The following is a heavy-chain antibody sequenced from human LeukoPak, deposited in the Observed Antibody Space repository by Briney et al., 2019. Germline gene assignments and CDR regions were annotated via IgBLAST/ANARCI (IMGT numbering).Heavy chain of an antibody. V-gene: IGHV3-15*01. CDR3: TTVADYDYFDY. D-gene: IGHD5-12*01. CDR2: IKSKTEGGTT. Sequence: PGGSLRLSCAASGFTFSDYAMSWVRQAPGKGLEWVGRIKSKTEGGTTVYAAPVKGRFTISRDDSKNTLYLQMNSLKTEDTAVYYCTTVADYDYFDYWGQGTLVTASS. J-gene: IGHJ4*02. CDR1: GFTFSDYA.